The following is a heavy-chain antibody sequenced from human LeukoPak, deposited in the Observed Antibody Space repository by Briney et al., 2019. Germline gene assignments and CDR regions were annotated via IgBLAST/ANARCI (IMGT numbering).Heavy chain of an antibody. CDR1: GYSFTSYW. D-gene: IGHD2-2*01. J-gene: IGHJ6*02. V-gene: IGHV5-51*01. Sequence: GESLKISRKGSGYSFTSYWIGWVRQMPGKGLEWMGIIYPGDSDTRYSPSFQGQVTISADKSISTAYLQWSSLKASDTAMYYCARYWGYCSSTSCAPDYYYYYGMGVWGQGTTVTVSS. CDR2: IYPGDSDT. CDR3: ARYWGYCSSTSCAPDYYYYYGMGV.